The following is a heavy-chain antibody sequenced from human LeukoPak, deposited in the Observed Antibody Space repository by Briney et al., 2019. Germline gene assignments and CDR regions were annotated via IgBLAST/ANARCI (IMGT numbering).Heavy chain of an antibody. Sequence: AGGSLRLSCAVSGFTFSTYAMSWVRQAPGKGLEWVSGISANADSTYYAESVKGRFTTSRDNSKNTLHLQMNSLRAEDTAVYYCARVPNSSGWDYYYYYGMDVWGQGTTVTVSS. J-gene: IGHJ6*02. D-gene: IGHD6-19*01. V-gene: IGHV3-23*01. CDR1: GFTFSTYA. CDR3: ARVPNSSGWDYYYYYGMDV. CDR2: ISANADST.